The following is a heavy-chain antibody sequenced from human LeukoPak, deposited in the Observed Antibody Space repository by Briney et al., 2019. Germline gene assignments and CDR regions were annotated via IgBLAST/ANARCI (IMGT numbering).Heavy chain of an antibody. V-gene: IGHV3-15*01. CDR3: TTGYWNAWHDGY. J-gene: IGHJ4*02. D-gene: IGHD1-1*01. CDR1: GFIFSDAW. Sequence: GGSLRLSCVASGFIFSDAWMSWVRQAPGQGLEWVGRIKSKADGETTDYAAPLKGRFTISRDDSKNTLYVQINSLKTEDTGVYYCTTGYWNAWHDGYWGQGTLVTVSS. CDR2: IKSKADGETT.